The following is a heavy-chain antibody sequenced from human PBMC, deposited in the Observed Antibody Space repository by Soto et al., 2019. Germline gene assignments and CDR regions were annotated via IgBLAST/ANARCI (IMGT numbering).Heavy chain of an antibody. CDR3: AKWTGRYCSGGSCYLDAPFDY. Sequence: EVHLLESGGDLVQPGGSLRLSCAASGFTFSNYAMSWVRQAPGKGLDWVSGISGSAASTFYADSVKGRFTISRDNSKNTLYLQMNSLRAEDTAVYYCAKWTGRYCSGGSCYLDAPFDYWGQGTLVTVSS. D-gene: IGHD2-15*01. CDR1: GFTFSNYA. V-gene: IGHV3-23*01. J-gene: IGHJ4*02. CDR2: ISGSAAST.